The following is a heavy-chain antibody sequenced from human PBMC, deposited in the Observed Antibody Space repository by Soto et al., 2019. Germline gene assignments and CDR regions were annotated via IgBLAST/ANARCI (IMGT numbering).Heavy chain of an antibody. D-gene: IGHD2-2*01. CDR1: GYTFSSYG. V-gene: IGHV1-3*01. CDR2: INAGNGNT. Sequence: QVQLVQSGAEVKKPGASVKVSCKASGYTFSSYGLDWVRQAPGQRLEWMGGINAGNGNTKYSQKFQGRVTITRDTSATTAYMDLSTVTYEDTAVYYCVRGALRYCTSPNCSPDWLDRWGQGTLVRVSS. CDR3: VRGALRYCTSPNCSPDWLDR. J-gene: IGHJ5*02.